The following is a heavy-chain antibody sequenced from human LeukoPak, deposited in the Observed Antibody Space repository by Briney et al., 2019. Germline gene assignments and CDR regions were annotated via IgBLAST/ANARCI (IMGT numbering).Heavy chain of an antibody. Sequence: PGGSLRLSCATSGFSFTDYPMNWVRQAPGKGLEWISNIRTTAEGAKYAYYADSVKGRVTISRDDGKHTLYLHMNSLRDEDTDVYYCARANYDFWSGYYSSPDYWGQGTLVTVSS. CDR1: GFSFTDYP. CDR3: ARANYDFWSGYYSSPDY. D-gene: IGHD3-3*01. V-gene: IGHV3-48*02. J-gene: IGHJ4*02. CDR2: IRTTAEGAKYA.